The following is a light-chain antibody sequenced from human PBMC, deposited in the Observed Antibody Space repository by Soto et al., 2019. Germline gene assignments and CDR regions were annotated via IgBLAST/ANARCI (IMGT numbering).Light chain of an antibody. Sequence: DIQMTQSPSTLSASVGDRVTITCRASQSISSWLAWYQQNPGKAPKLLIYKASSLERGVPSRFSGSGSGTEFTLTISSLQPDDFATYYCQQYNSYSPLTFGGGTKVEIK. V-gene: IGKV1-5*03. CDR3: QQYNSYSPLT. J-gene: IGKJ4*01. CDR2: KAS. CDR1: QSISSW.